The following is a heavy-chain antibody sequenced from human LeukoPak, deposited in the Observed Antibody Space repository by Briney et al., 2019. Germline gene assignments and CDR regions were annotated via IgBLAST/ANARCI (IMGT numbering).Heavy chain of an antibody. CDR1: GYTFTGYY. D-gene: IGHD3/OR15-3a*01. J-gene: IGHJ6*02. V-gene: IGHV1-2*02. Sequence: ASVKVSCKASGYTFTGYYMHWVRQAPGQGLEWMGWINPNSGGTNYAQKFQGRVTMTRDTSISTAYMELSRLRSEDTAVYYCATPVGLYYYGMDVWGQGTTVTVSS. CDR2: INPNSGGT. CDR3: ATPVGLYYYGMDV.